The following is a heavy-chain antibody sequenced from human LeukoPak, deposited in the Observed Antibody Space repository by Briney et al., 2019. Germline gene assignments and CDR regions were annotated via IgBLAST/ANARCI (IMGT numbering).Heavy chain of an antibody. J-gene: IGHJ4*02. V-gene: IGHV3-7*01. CDR3: ARPYYYSTGSLPY. CDR1: GFTFSSYW. D-gene: IGHD3-10*01. Sequence: GGSLRLSCEASGFTFSSYWMNWVRQAPGKGLEWVANINQDGSEKYYVDSVKGRFTISRDNAKNSLSLQMNSLRAEDTAVYYCARPYYYSTGSLPYWGQGTLVTVSS. CDR2: INQDGSEK.